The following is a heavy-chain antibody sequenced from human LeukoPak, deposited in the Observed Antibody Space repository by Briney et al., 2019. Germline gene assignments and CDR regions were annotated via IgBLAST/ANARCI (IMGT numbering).Heavy chain of an antibody. V-gene: IGHV4-34*01. J-gene: IGHJ6*03. D-gene: IGHD2-15*01. CDR2: INHSGST. CDR1: GGSFSGYY. CDR3: ARGRIHSRRFSYYMDV. Sequence: SETLSLTCAVYGGSFSGYYWSWIRQPPGKGLEWIGEINHSGSTNYNPSLKSRVTISVDTPKNQFSLKLSSVTAADTAVYYCARGRIHSRRFSYYMDVWGKGTTVTVSS.